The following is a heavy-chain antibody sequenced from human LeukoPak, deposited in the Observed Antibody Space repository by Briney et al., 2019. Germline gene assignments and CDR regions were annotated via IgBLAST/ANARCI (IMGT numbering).Heavy chain of an antibody. V-gene: IGHV1-2*02. CDR3: ARGLIWFGELSFDY. Sequence: GASVKVSCKASGYTFTGYYMHWVREAPGQRLEWMGWINPNSGGRNFAQKFQGRVTMTRDTSISTAYMELSRLRSDDTAVYYCARGLIWFGELSFDYWGQGTLVTVSS. D-gene: IGHD3-10*01. CDR1: GYTFTGYY. J-gene: IGHJ4*02. CDR2: INPNSGGR.